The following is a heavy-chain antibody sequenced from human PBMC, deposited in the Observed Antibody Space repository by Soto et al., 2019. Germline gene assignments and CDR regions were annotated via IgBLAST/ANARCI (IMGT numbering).Heavy chain of an antibody. Sequence: EVQLVESGGGLVQPGGSLRLSCAASGFTFSTYSVNWVRQAPWKGLEWVAYISSSSSPIYYADSVKGRFTISRDNAKNAVYLQMNSLRDEDTAVYYCARDGGGESSGSTHYYYYGMDVWGRGTTVTVSS. CDR1: GFTFSTYS. CDR3: ARDGGGESSGSTHYYYYGMDV. V-gene: IGHV3-48*02. D-gene: IGHD3-22*01. J-gene: IGHJ6*02. CDR2: ISSSSSPI.